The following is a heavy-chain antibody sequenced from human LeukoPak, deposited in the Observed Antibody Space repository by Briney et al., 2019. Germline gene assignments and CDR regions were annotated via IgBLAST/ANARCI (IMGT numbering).Heavy chain of an antibody. CDR1: GYTFTSYG. J-gene: IGHJ6*03. V-gene: IGHV1-18*01. CDR2: ISAYNGNT. D-gene: IGHD6-19*01. Sequence: GASVKVSCKASGYTFTSYGISWVRQAPGQGLEWMGWISAYNGNTNYAQKLQGRVTMTTDTSTSTAYMELRSLRSDDTAVYYCARDRPNSGWNFYSYYYYYMDVWGKGTTVTVSS. CDR3: ARDRPNSGWNFYSYYYYYMDV.